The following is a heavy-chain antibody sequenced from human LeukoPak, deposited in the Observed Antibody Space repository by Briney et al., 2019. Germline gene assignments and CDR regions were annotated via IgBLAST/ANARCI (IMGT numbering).Heavy chain of an antibody. CDR3: ARDRDNWNDARGILWRSYYYYMDV. CDR2: IIPIFGTA. V-gene: IGHV1-69*05. J-gene: IGHJ6*03. CDR1: GGTFSSYA. D-gene: IGHD1-20*01. Sequence: SVKVSCKASGGTFSSYAISWVRQAPGQGLEWMGRIIPIFGTANYAQKFQGRVTITTDESTSTAYMELSSLRSEDTAVYYCARDRDNWNDARGILWRSYYYYMDVWGKGTTVTVSS.